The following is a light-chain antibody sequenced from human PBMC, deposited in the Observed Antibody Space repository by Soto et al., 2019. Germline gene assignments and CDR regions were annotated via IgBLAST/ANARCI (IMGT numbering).Light chain of an antibody. CDR1: SSDVGGYNF. Sequence: QSVLTQPASVSGSPGQSITISCTGTSSDVGGYNFVSWYQHHPGKAPKLMIYDVSNRPSGVSNPFSSSQSLNTDSLTISGIQAEDEADYYCSSYTSSSTLVFGGGTKLTVL. V-gene: IGLV2-14*03. CDR2: DVS. J-gene: IGLJ2*01. CDR3: SSYTSSSTLV.